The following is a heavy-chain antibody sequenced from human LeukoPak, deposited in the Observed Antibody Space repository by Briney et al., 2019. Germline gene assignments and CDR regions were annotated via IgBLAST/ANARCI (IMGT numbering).Heavy chain of an antibody. CDR1: GFTFSDYC. Sequence: PGGSLRLSCAASGFTFSDYCMSWVRQAPGKGLEWVSAISGSGGSTYYADSVKGRFTISRDNSKNTLYLQMNSLRAEDTAVYYCAKDPLTFGAFDIWGQGTMVTVSS. V-gene: IGHV3-23*01. J-gene: IGHJ3*02. D-gene: IGHD2/OR15-2a*01. CDR3: AKDPLTFGAFDI. CDR2: ISGSGGST.